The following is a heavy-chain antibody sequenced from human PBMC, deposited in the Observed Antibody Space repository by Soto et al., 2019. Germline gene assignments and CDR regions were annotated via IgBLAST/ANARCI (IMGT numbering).Heavy chain of an antibody. D-gene: IGHD2-8*02. CDR1: GFTFSTYD. CDR2: IGAGGDT. V-gene: IGHV3-13*01. J-gene: IGHJ2*01. Sequence: EVQLVESGGGLVQPGGSLRLSCAASGFTFSTYDMHWVRQATGEGLEWVSAIGAGGDTYYPGSVRGRFTISRENAKNSVYLEMSGLRAGDTAVYYCAREVLEIVSRGWYFDVWGRGTLVTVSS. CDR3: AREVLEIVSRGWYFDV.